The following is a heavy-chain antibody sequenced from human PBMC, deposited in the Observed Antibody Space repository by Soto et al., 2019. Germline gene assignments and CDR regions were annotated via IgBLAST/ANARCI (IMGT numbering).Heavy chain of an antibody. Sequence: SETLSLTCTVSGGSVSSESHYWSWIRQTPGKGLEWIGSIYYTGSTNYNPSLKGRVTMSVDTTRDQVSLRLRSVTRADTAVYYCARDKYDFRSSCYYYAMEVWGQGTKVTVSS. CDR2: IYYTGST. D-gene: IGHD3-3*01. V-gene: IGHV4-61*01. CDR3: ARDKYDFRSSCYYYAMEV. J-gene: IGHJ6*02. CDR1: GGSVSSESHY.